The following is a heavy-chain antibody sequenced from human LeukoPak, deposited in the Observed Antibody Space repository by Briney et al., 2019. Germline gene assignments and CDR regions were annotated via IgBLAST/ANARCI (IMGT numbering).Heavy chain of an antibody. J-gene: IGHJ4*02. D-gene: IGHD3-22*01. CDR2: ISGDNGNT. Sequence: ASVKVSCKASGYTFTSYGISWVRQAPGQGLEWMGWISGDNGNTYYAQKLQGRVTMTTDTSTSTAYMELRSLKTDDTAVYYCERDCDRSGYYCYWGQGTLVTVSS. CDR3: ERDCDRSGYYCY. V-gene: IGHV1-18*01. CDR1: GYTFTSYG.